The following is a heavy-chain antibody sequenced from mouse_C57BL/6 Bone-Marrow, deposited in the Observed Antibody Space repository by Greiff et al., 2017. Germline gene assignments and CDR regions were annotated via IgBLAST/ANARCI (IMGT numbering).Heavy chain of an antibody. V-gene: IGHV1-7*01. D-gene: IGHD1-1*01. J-gene: IGHJ2*01. CDR1: GYTFTTYR. CDR2: INPSRGYT. Sequence: VQLQASGAVLAKPGASVQLSCKASGYTFTTYRMHWVKQRPGQGLEWIGYINPSRGYTKYNPNFKDQATLTAAKSSSTADMQMSSLTYEESAVYYWARLLRYYWGQGTTLTVSS. CDR3: ARLLRYY.